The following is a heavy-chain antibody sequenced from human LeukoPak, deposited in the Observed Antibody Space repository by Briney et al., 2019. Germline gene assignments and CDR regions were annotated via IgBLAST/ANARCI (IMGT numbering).Heavy chain of an antibody. CDR3: ARDGGFYRPLDY. D-gene: IGHD3-3*01. Sequence: SGTLSLTCGVSGGSVSNTNWWTWVRQPPGKGLEWIGEIHLDGSTNYNPSLESRLTISVDMSENQVSLKLTSVTAADTAVYYCARDGGFYRPLDYSGQGTLVTVSS. J-gene: IGHJ4*02. CDR1: GGSVSNTNW. CDR2: IHLDGST. V-gene: IGHV4-4*02.